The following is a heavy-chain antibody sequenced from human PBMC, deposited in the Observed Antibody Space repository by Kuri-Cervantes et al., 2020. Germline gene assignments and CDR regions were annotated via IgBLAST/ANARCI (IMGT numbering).Heavy chain of an antibody. D-gene: IGHD3-10*01. Sequence: ASVKVSCKASGYTFTSYDISWVRQAPGQGLEWMGWISAYNGNTNYAQKLQGRITMTTDTSTSTAYMDLRSLRSDDTAVYYCARGGVWFRSDYYYYVDVWGKGTTVTVSS. CDR2: ISAYNGNT. CDR3: ARGGVWFRSDYYYYVDV. J-gene: IGHJ6*03. V-gene: IGHV1-18*01. CDR1: GYTFTSYD.